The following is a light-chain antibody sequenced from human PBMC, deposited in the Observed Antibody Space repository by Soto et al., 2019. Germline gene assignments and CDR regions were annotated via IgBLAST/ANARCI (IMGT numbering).Light chain of an antibody. CDR2: GVS. J-gene: IGKJ1*01. CDR3: QQYDNWPRT. Sequence: EIVMTQSPATLSFSPGERATLSGRASGSVGNTLAWYQQRPGLTPRLLIHGVSTRATGIPARFSGSGSGTEFTLTISSLQPEDFAVYYCQQYDNWPRTFGQGTKVDIK. V-gene: IGKV3-15*01. CDR1: GSVGNT.